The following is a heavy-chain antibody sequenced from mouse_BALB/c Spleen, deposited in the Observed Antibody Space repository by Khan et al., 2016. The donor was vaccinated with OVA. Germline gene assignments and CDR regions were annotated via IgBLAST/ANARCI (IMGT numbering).Heavy chain of an antibody. J-gene: IGHJ4*01. V-gene: IGHV2-6-1*01. CDR1: GFSLTNYG. CDR2: IWSDGST. CDR3: ARQPYYHYYIMDY. D-gene: IGHD2-10*01. Sequence: QVQLKQSGPGLVEPSQSLSITCTISGFSLTNYGIHWVRQPPGKGLEWLVVIWSDGSTTYNSALKSRLSISKDNSKSQVFLKMNSLQTNDTAMYYCARQPYYHYYIMDYWGQGTSVTVSS.